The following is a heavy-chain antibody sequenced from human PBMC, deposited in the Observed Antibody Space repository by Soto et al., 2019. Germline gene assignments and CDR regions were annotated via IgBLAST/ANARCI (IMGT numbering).Heavy chain of an antibody. J-gene: IGHJ6*02. CDR1: GFTFSSYG. CDR3: ASDYGDYEEVYGMDV. CDR2: IWYDGSNK. V-gene: IGHV3-33*01. Sequence: QVQLVESGGGVVQPGRSLRLSCAASGFTFSSYGMHWVRQAPGKGLEWVAVIWYDGSNKYYADSVKGRFTISRDNSKNTLYLQMNSLRAEDTAVYYCASDYGDYEEVYGMDVWGQGTTVTVSS. D-gene: IGHD4-17*01.